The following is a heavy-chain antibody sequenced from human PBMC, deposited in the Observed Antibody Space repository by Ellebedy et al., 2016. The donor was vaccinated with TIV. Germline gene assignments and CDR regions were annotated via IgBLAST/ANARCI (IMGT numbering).Heavy chain of an antibody. V-gene: IGHV3-15*01. D-gene: IGHD2-15*01. Sequence: GESLKISXASSGLSFTYAWMNWVRQAPGKGLEWVGRIRSKTDGGTADYGAPVKGRFTISRDDSKSTLFLQMNSLKTEDTAVYYCTTDGGYCSGGSCYVWADAFDIWGPGTLVTVSS. CDR1: GLSFTYAW. CDR2: IRSKTDGGTA. CDR3: TTDGGYCSGGSCYVWADAFDI. J-gene: IGHJ3*02.